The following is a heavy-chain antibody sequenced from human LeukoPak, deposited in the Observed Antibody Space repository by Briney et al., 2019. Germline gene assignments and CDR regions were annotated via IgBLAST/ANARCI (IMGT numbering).Heavy chain of an antibody. CDR1: GFTFTSYD. J-gene: IGHJ6*03. D-gene: IGHD2-2*03. CDR2: ISGSGGNT. Sequence: PGGSLRLSCAASGFTFTSYDMSWVRQAPGKGLEWVSAISGSGGNTYYADSVKGRFTTSRDNSKNTLYLQMNSLRAEDTAVYYCAKEMDRATYYYFYYMDVWGKGTTVTVSS. CDR3: AKEMDRATYYYFYYMDV. V-gene: IGHV3-23*01.